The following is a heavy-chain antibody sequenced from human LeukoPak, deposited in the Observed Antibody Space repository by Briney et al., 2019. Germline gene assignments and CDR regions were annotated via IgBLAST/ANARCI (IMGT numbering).Heavy chain of an antibody. CDR2: ISSGSSTI. CDR1: GFTFGSYS. Sequence: GGSLRLSCAASGFTFGSYSMNWVRQAPGKGLEWVSYISSGSSTIYYADSVKGRFTISRDNSKNTLYLQMNSLRAEDTAVYYCAKDSPRGITIFGVVLDYWGQGTLVTVSS. J-gene: IGHJ4*02. D-gene: IGHD3-3*01. CDR3: AKDSPRGITIFGVVLDY. V-gene: IGHV3-48*01.